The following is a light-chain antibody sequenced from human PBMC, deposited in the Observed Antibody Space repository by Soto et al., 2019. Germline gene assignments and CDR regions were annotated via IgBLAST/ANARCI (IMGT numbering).Light chain of an antibody. Sequence: QSALTQPASVSGSTGQSITTSCTGTSSDVGGYNYVSWYQQYPGKAPKLMIYDVSNRPSGVSNRFSGSKSGNTASLTISGLQGEDEADYYCSSHTSSTPYVFGTGTKLTVL. V-gene: IGLV2-14*01. CDR2: DVS. J-gene: IGLJ1*01. CDR3: SSHTSSTPYV. CDR1: SSDVGGYNY.